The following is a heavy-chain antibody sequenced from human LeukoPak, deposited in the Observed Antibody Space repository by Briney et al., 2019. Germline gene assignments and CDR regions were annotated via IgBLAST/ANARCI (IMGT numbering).Heavy chain of an antibody. V-gene: IGHV1-69*02. J-gene: IGHJ4*02. Sequence: SVKVSCKASGGTFSSYTIGWVRQAPGQGLEWMGRIIPILGIANYAQKFQGRVTITADKSTSTAYMELSSLRSEDTAVYYCADHYYDSSGYYEYFDYWGQGTLVTVSS. CDR1: GGTFSSYT. CDR3: ADHYYDSSGYYEYFDY. CDR2: IIPILGIA. D-gene: IGHD3-22*01.